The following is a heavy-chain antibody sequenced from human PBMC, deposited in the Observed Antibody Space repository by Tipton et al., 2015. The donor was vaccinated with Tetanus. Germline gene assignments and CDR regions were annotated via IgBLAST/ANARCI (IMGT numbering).Heavy chain of an antibody. CDR2: ISSSSNWK. CDR3: ARGMAEASNCGGDCYSDY. Sequence: SLRLSCAGSGFSLTGYSFNWVRQAPGKGLEWVSAISSSSNWKYYAPSVKGRFTISRDNAKNSLYLQMISLRAEDTAVYSCARGMAEASNCGGDCYSDYWGQGTLVTVSS. CDR1: GFSLTGYS. V-gene: IGHV3-21*01. J-gene: IGHJ4*02. D-gene: IGHD2-21*02.